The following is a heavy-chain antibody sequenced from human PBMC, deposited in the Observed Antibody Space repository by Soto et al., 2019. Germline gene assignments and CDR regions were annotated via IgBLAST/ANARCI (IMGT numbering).Heavy chain of an antibody. CDR3: ASQMGFVAVTGIGPSFDY. CDR2: IYYTGPA. V-gene: IGHV4-39*01. D-gene: IGHD2-21*02. J-gene: IGHJ4*02. Sequence: QLQLQESGPGLVKPSETLSLTCSVSGGSMRRTSYYWAWIRQPPGKGLEWIATIYYTGPAYYNPSLKSRVSLSVDTSKDQFSLNLTSVTAADTAVYYCASQMGFVAVTGIGPSFDYWGQGTLVTVSS. CDR1: GGSMRRTSYY.